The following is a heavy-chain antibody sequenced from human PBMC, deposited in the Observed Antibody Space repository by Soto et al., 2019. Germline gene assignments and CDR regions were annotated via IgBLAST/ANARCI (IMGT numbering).Heavy chain of an antibody. Sequence: SETLSLTCTVSGGSIRNYYWNWIRRPPGKGLEWIGYVHDSGSTNHNPSLKSRLTISVDTSKNQFSLKLSSVAAADTAVYFCARAYSSGAFYFDYWGQGALVTVSS. D-gene: IGHD6-19*01. CDR2: VHDSGST. V-gene: IGHV4-59*01. J-gene: IGHJ4*02. CDR1: GGSIRNYY. CDR3: ARAYSSGAFYFDY.